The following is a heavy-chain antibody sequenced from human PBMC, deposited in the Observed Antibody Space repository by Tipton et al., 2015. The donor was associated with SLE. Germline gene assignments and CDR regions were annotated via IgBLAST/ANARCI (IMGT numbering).Heavy chain of an antibody. V-gene: IGHV4-34*01. CDR1: GGSISSHY. CDR3: AAQSLRYFDWLFD. CDR2: INHSGST. D-gene: IGHD3-9*01. Sequence: TLSLTCTVSGGSISSHYWSWIRQPPGKGLEWIGEINHSGSTNYNPSLKSRVIISVDTSKNQFSLKLSSVTAADTAVYYCAAQSLRYFDWLFDWGQGTLVTVSS. J-gene: IGHJ4*02.